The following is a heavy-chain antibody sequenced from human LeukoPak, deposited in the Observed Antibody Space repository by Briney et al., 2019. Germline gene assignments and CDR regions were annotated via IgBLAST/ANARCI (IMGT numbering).Heavy chain of an antibody. Sequence: PGGSLRLSCAASGFTFSSYVMHWVRQALGKGLEWGAFIRFDGSNKYYADSVKGRFTISRDNSKNTLYLQMNSLRAEDTAVYYCAKTDGGLDAFDIWGQGTMVTVSS. J-gene: IGHJ3*02. V-gene: IGHV3-30*02. CDR3: AKTDGGLDAFDI. CDR1: GFTFSSYV. CDR2: IRFDGSNK. D-gene: IGHD3-3*01.